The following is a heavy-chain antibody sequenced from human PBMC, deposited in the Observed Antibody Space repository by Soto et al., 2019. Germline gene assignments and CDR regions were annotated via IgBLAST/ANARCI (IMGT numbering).Heavy chain of an antibody. CDR3: ARARYYGVDV. CDR1: GVSISTNVYY. Sequence: SEPLSLTCSVSGVSISTNVYYWAWIRQAPGKGLEWLGTIYYTGSGHYNSSLMSRLTMSVDTSKNRFSLKLNFVTAADTAVYYCARARYYGVDVWGQGTRVTVSS. V-gene: IGHV4-39*02. J-gene: IGHJ6*02. D-gene: IGHD2-15*01. CDR2: IYYTGSG.